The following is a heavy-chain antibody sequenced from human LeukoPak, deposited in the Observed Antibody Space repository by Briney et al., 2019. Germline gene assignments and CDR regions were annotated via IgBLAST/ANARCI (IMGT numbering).Heavy chain of an antibody. CDR2: INSDGRST. CDR3: AKGGDYAYYMDV. Sequence: GGSLRLSCVASGFTFSRYWMHWVRQAPGKGLVWVSRINSDGRSTNYADSVKGRFSISRDNAEHTLYLQMNNLRAEDTAVYYCAKGGDYAYYMDVWGKGTTVTVSS. D-gene: IGHD4-17*01. CDR1: GFTFSRYW. J-gene: IGHJ6*03. V-gene: IGHV3-74*01.